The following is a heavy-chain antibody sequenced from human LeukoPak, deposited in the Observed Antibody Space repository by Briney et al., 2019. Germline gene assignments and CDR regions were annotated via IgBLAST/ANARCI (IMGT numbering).Heavy chain of an antibody. CDR2: IKSKNDGGTT. CDR1: GFTFSNAW. D-gene: IGHD6-19*01. J-gene: IGHJ4*02. V-gene: IGHV3-15*01. CDR3: VTVIRLKDVDY. Sequence: GGSLRLSCAASGFTFSNAWMNWVRQAPGKGLEWVGHIKSKNDGGTTDYAASVKGRVTISRDDSKNTVYLQMTSLKTEDTAVYYCVTVIRLKDVDYWGQGTLVTVSS.